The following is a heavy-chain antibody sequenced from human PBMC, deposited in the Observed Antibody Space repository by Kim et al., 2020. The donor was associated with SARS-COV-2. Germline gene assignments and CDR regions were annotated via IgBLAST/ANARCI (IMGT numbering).Heavy chain of an antibody. Sequence: SETLSLTCTVSGDSISSSGYYWGWIRQPPGKGLEWIGTIYYSGSTYYNPSLKSRVTISVDTSRNQFSLQLNSVTAADTAVYYCARARGYSYGSLDYWGQGTLVTVPS. CDR1: GDSISSSGYY. CDR3: ARARGYSYGSLDY. V-gene: IGHV4-39*01. CDR2: IYYSGST. D-gene: IGHD5-18*01. J-gene: IGHJ4*02.